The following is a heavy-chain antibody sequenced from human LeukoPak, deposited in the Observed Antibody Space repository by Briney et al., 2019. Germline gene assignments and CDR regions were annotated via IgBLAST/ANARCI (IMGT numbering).Heavy chain of an antibody. CDR3: AKARDGYNVFDY. Sequence: PGGSLRLSCAASGFTFSDYYMSWIRQAPGKGLEWVSYISSSGSTIYYADSVKGRFTISRDNSKNTPYLQMNSLRAEDTAVYYCAKARDGYNVFDYWGQGALVTVSS. J-gene: IGHJ4*02. V-gene: IGHV3-11*04. CDR2: ISSSGSTI. D-gene: IGHD5-24*01. CDR1: GFTFSDYY.